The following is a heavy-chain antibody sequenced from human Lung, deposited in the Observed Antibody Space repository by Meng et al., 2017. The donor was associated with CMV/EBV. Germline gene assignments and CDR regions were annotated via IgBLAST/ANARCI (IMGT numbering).Heavy chain of an antibody. CDR1: GFTFSSYA. CDR2: IRFDGTNK. CDR3: AKRGDSSGTYAMDV. V-gene: IGHV3-30*02. D-gene: IGHD3-22*01. Sequence: GGSXRLXXAASGFTFSSYAMHWVRQAPGKGLEWVANIRFDGTNKYHADSVRGRFTISRDNSKNTLYLQMNSLRAEDTAVYYCAKRGDSSGTYAMDVWGQGTTVXVSS. J-gene: IGHJ6*02.